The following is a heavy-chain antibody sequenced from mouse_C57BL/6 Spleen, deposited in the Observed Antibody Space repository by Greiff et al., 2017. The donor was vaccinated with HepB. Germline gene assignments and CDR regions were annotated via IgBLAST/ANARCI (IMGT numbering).Heavy chain of an antibody. V-gene: IGHV1-64*01. CDR1: GYTFTSYW. D-gene: IGHD1-1*01. CDR3: ARSGSNQYYFDY. CDR2: IHPNSGST. J-gene: IGHJ2*01. Sequence: VKLQQPGAELVKPGASVKLSCKASGYTFTSYWMHWVKQRPGQGLEWIGMIHPNSGSTNYNEKFKSKATLTVDKSSSTAYMQLSSLTSEDSAVYYCARSGSNQYYFDYWVQGTTLTVSS.